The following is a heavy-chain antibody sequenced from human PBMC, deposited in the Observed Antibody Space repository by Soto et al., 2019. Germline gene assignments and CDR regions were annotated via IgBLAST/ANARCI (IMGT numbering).Heavy chain of an antibody. J-gene: IGHJ5*02. CDR3: ARSGGRIAAAISEYNCFEP. Sequence: QVQLVQSGAEVKKPGASVKVSCKASGYTFTSYGISWVRQAPGQGLEWMGWISVYNGNTNYAQKLQGRVTMTTDTPTSKGYLEQRSLTSDDTAEYYCARSGGRIAAAISEYNCFEPWGQGTLVTVSS. V-gene: IGHV1-18*01. D-gene: IGHD6-13*01. CDR1: GYTFTSYG. CDR2: ISVYNGNT.